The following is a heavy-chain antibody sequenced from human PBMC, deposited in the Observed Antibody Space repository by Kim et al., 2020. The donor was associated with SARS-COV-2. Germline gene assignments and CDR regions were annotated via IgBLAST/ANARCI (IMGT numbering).Heavy chain of an antibody. CDR3: ARGGATGAYYYYGMDV. D-gene: IGHD5-12*01. J-gene: IGHJ6*02. Sequence: VKGRFTIPRNNSNNTMYLQMSSLGAEDTAVYYCARGGATGAYYYYGMDVWGQGTTVTVSS. V-gene: IGHV3-30*15.